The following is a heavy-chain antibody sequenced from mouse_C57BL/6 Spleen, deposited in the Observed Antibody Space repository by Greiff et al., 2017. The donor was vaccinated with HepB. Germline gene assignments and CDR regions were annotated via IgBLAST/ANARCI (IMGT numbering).Heavy chain of an antibody. Sequence: QVQLQQSGAELVKPGASVKLSCKASGYTFTSYWMHWVKQRPGQGLEWIGMIHPNSGSTNYNEKFKSKATLTVDKSSSTAYMQLSSLTSEDSAVYYCARSHYSNPYFDYWGQGTTLTVSS. CDR1: GYTFTSYW. J-gene: IGHJ2*01. CDR3: ARSHYSNPYFDY. CDR2: IHPNSGST. V-gene: IGHV1-64*01. D-gene: IGHD2-5*01.